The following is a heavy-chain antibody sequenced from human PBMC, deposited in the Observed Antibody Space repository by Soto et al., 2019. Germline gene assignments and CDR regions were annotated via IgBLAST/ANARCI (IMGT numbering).Heavy chain of an antibody. CDR3: AGIVVVPAAIGGDAFDI. CDR1: GGTFSSDG. V-gene: IGHV1-69*13. CDR2: IIPIFGTA. Sequence: SVKVSCKASGGTFSSDGISWVLQAPGQGLEWMGGIIPIFGTANYAQKFQGRVTITADESTSTAYMELSSLRSEDTAVYYCAGIVVVPAAIGGDAFDIWGQGTMVTVSS. D-gene: IGHD2-2*02. J-gene: IGHJ3*02.